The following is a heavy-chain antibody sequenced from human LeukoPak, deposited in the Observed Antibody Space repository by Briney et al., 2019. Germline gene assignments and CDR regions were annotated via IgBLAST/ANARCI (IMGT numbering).Heavy chain of an antibody. Sequence: ASVKVSCKASGYTFTSYDINWVRQATGQGLEWMGWMNPNSGNTGYAQKFRGRVTMTRNTSISTAYMELSSLRSEDTAVYYCARGRITMFQNAFDIWGQGTMVTVSS. D-gene: IGHD3-10*02. J-gene: IGHJ3*02. CDR3: ARGRITMFQNAFDI. V-gene: IGHV1-8*01. CDR1: GYTFTSYD. CDR2: MNPNSGNT.